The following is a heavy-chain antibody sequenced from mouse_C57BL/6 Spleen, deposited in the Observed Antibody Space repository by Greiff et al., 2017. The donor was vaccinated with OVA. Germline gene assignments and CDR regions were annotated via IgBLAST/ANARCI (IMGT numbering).Heavy chain of an antibody. D-gene: IGHD2-3*01. V-gene: IGHV3-6*01. J-gene: IGHJ2*01. Sequence: EVQVVESGPGLVKPSQSLSLTCSVTGYSITSGYYWNWIRQFPGNKLEWMGYISYDGSNNYNPSLKNRISITRDTSKNQFFLKLNSVTTEDTATYYCARGGDGFPFDYWGQGTTLTVSS. CDR1: GYSITSGYY. CDR2: ISYDGSN. CDR3: ARGGDGFPFDY.